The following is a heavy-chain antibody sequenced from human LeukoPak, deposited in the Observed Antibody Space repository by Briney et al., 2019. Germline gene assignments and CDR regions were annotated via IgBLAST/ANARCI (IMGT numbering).Heavy chain of an antibody. CDR2: IKSKTDGGTT. V-gene: IGHV3-15*01. J-gene: IGHJ4*02. Sequence: GGSLRLSCAASGFTFSNAWMSWVRQAPGKGLEWVGRIKSKTDGGTTDYAAPVKGRFTISRDDSKNTLYLQMNSLKTEDTAVYYCTTSITMIVVVGLPDYWGQGTLVTVSS. D-gene: IGHD3-22*01. CDR1: GFTFSNAW. CDR3: TTSITMIVVVGLPDY.